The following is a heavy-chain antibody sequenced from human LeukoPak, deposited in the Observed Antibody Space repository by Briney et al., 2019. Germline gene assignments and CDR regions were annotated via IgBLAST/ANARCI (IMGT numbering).Heavy chain of an antibody. CDR1: GYTFTSYD. J-gene: IGHJ6*03. V-gene: IGHV1-69*05. CDR3: ARGIRGWVRGVTETPTYYYYYMDV. CDR2: IIPIFGTA. Sequence: ASVKVSCKASGYTFTSYDINWVRQATGQGLEWMGGIIPIFGTANYAQKFQGRVTITTDESTSTAYMELSSLRSEDTAVYYCARGIRGWVRGVTETPTYYYYYMDVWGKGTTVTVSS. D-gene: IGHD3-10*01.